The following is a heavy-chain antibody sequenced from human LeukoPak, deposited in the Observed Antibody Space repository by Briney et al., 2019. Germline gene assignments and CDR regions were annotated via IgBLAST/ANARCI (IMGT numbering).Heavy chain of an antibody. J-gene: IGHJ3*02. V-gene: IGHV4-4*07. Sequence: SSDTLSLTCSVCIDPLSSYYWICVRQPAGKGLEWLERIYFRGVAKYNPSLQSRVSMSLDTSKNQISLRMTYVSAADTAVYYCARDRGGILVGNDAFDMWGQGTMVTVSS. CDR2: IYFRGVA. D-gene: IGHD3-10*01. CDR1: IDPLSSYY. CDR3: ARDRGGILVGNDAFDM.